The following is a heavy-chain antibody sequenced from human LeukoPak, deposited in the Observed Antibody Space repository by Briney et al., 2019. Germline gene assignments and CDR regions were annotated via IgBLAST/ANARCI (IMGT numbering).Heavy chain of an antibody. D-gene: IGHD6-13*01. J-gene: IGHJ4*02. CDR2: IHHSGST. CDR1: GGSFSGYY. V-gene: IGHV4-34*01. CDR3: ARGFEPSSSSSRYWDKAYQYYFDY. Sequence: SETLSLTCAVYGGSFSGYYWSWIRQPPGKGLEWIGEIHHSGSTNYHPSLKSRVTISVGTSKNQFSLKLSSVTAADTAVYYCARGFEPSSSSSRYWDKAYQYYFDYWGQGTLVTVSS.